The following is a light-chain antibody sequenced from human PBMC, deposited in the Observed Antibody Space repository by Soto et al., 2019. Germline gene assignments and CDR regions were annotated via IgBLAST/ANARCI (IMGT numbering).Light chain of an antibody. CDR1: TSDIGAYNY. CDR2: EVT. CDR3: CSSSGITTLV. Sequence: QSVLTQPASVSGSPGQSITISCTGTTSDIGAYNYVSWYQQRAGKAPKLIIYEVTHRPSGVSNRFSGSKSGSTASLTISGLRAEDEAIYYSCSSSGITTLVFATGTKVTVL. J-gene: IGLJ1*01. V-gene: IGLV2-14*01.